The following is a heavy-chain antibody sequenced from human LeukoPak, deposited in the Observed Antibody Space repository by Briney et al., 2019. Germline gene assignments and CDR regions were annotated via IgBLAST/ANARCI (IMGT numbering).Heavy chain of an antibody. Sequence: GGSLRLSCAASGFTFSGFWMSGVRQAPGKGLEWVASIKVDGSETYYVDSVKGRFTISRDNAKNSLFLQMSSLRAEDTAVYYCARNGRSLDYWGQGTLVTVSS. CDR1: GFTFSGFW. CDR2: IKVDGSET. D-gene: IGHD2-15*01. CDR3: ARNGRSLDY. V-gene: IGHV3-7*01. J-gene: IGHJ4*02.